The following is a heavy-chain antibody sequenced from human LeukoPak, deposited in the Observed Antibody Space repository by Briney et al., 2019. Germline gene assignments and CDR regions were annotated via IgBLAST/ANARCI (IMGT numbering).Heavy chain of an antibody. V-gene: IGHV1-2*06. CDR1: GYTFTGYY. Sequence: ASVKVSCKASGYTFTGYYMHWVRQAPGQGLEWMGRINPNSGGTNYAQKFQGRVTMTSDTSVSTAYMELNGLRSDDTAIYYCTRSWIQLWTPDFDHWGQGTLVTVSS. J-gene: IGHJ4*02. CDR2: INPNSGGT. CDR3: TRSWIQLWTPDFDH. D-gene: IGHD5-18*01.